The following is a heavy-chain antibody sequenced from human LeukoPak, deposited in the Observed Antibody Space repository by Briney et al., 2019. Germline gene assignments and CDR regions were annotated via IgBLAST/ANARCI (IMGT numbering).Heavy chain of an antibody. V-gene: IGHV3-48*01. CDR3: ARGTVTTRSYWYFDF. D-gene: IGHD4-17*01. J-gene: IGHJ2*01. CDR2: ISSSSSTI. CDR1: GFTFSSYS. Sequence: PGGSLRLSCAASGFTFSSYSMNWVRQAPGKGLEWVSYISSSSSTIYYADSVKGRFTISRDNAKNSLYLQMNSLRAEDTAVYYCARGTVTTRSYWYFDFWGRGTLVTVSS.